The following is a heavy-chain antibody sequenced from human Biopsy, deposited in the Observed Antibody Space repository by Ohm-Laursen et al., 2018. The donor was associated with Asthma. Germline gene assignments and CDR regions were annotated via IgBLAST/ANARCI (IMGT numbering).Heavy chain of an antibody. CDR3: ARQSGQEYGDSIPFDT. V-gene: IGHV3-30*03. CDR1: GFVFSQCG. Sequence: SSLRLSCAASGFVFSQCGMRWVRQGPGKGLEWVALVSPDGHNKYYEDSVKGRFTISRDNSRNRLYLQINSLTVEDSAVYFCARQSGQEYGDSIPFDTWGQGTKVAVSS. J-gene: IGHJ3*02. D-gene: IGHD3-22*01. CDR2: VSPDGHNK.